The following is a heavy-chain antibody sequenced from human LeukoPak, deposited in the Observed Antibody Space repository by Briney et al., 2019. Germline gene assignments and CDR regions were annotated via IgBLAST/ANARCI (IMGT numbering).Heavy chain of an antibody. CDR3: ARGDIQWDY. Sequence: ASVKVSCKASGYTFTAYYIHWVRQAPGQGLEWMGWIDPISGGTNFAQKFQGRVTMTRDTSITTAYVELSSLKSDDTAVYYCARGDIQWDYWGQGTQVTVSS. CDR1: GYTFTAYY. D-gene: IGHD6-19*01. J-gene: IGHJ4*02. CDR2: IDPISGGT. V-gene: IGHV1-2*02.